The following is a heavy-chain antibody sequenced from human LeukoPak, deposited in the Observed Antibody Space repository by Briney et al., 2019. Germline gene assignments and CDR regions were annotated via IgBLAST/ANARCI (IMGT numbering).Heavy chain of an antibody. Sequence: GGSLRLSCAASGFTFSSYGMHRVRQAPGKGLEWVAVIWYDGSIKYYADSVKGRFTISRDNSKNTLYLQMNSLRAEDTAVYYCARYPITYDSSGYYPYYFDYWGQGTLVTVSS. CDR3: ARYPITYDSSGYYPYYFDY. J-gene: IGHJ4*02. CDR2: IWYDGSIK. V-gene: IGHV3-33*01. CDR1: GFTFSSYG. D-gene: IGHD3-22*01.